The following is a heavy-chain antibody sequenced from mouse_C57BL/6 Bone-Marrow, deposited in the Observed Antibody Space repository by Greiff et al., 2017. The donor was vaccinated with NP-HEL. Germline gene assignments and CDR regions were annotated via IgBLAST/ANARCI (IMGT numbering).Heavy chain of an antibody. CDR2: FHPYNDDT. J-gene: IGHJ1*03. V-gene: IGHV1-47*01. CDR3: ARGGADGVSWYFDV. CDR1: GYTFTTYP. Sequence: QVQLKESGAELVKPGASVKMSCKASGYTFTTYPIEWMKQNHGKSLEWIGNFHPYNDDTKYNEKFKGKATLTVEKSSSTVYLELSRLTSDDSAVYYCARGGADGVSWYFDVWGTGTTVTVSS.